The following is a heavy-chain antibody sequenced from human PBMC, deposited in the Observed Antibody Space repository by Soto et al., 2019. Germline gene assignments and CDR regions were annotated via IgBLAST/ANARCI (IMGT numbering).Heavy chain of an antibody. CDR1: GYTFSDYY. J-gene: IGHJ6*02. CDR3: ARDHCTSSGCYEHYYHGMDV. D-gene: IGHD2-2*01. CDR2: INPESGGT. Sequence: GASVKVSCKASGYTFSDYYMHWVRQAPGQRLEWMGWINPESGGTNYAQKFQGWVTMTRDTSISTAYMELSRLTSDDTAVYYCARDHCTSSGCYEHYYHGMDVWGQGTTVTVSS. V-gene: IGHV1-2*04.